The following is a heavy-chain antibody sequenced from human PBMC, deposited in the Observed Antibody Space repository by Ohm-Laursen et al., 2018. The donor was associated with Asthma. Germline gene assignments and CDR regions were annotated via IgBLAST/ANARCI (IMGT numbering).Heavy chain of an antibody. V-gene: IGHV4-31*03. CDR3: ARVRYGYRWFDP. CDR1: GGSISSGGYY. Sequence: SQTLSLTCTVSGGSISSGGYYWSWIRRHPGKGPEWIGYIYYSGSTYYNPSLKSRVTISVDTSKNQFSLKLSSVTAADTAVYYCARVRYGYRWFDPWGQGTLVTVSS. D-gene: IGHD5-18*01. CDR2: IYYSGST. J-gene: IGHJ5*02.